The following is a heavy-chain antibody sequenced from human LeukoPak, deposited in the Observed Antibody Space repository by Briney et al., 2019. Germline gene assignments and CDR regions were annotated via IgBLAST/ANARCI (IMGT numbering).Heavy chain of an antibody. J-gene: IGHJ4*02. CDR1: GGSISSGGYY. Sequence: PSETLSHTCTVSGGSISSGGYYWSWIRQHPGKGLEWIGYIYYSGNTFYNPSLKSRVTLSVDTSKNQFSLNLSSVTAADTAVYFCARDNMRSYLDYWGQGTLVTVSS. V-gene: IGHV4-31*03. CDR3: ARDNMRSYLDY. CDR2: IYYSGNT. D-gene: IGHD3-16*02.